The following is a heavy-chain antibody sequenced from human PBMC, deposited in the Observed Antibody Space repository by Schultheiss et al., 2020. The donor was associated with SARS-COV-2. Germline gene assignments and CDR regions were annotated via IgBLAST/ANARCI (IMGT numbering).Heavy chain of an antibody. CDR1: GGSVSSGGYN. V-gene: IGHV4-39*07. CDR2: IYYSGST. J-gene: IGHJ4*02. Sequence: SETLSLTCTVSGGSVSSGGYNWSWIRQPPGKGLEWIGSIYYSGSTYYNPSLKSRVTISVDTSKNQFSLKLSSVTAADTAVYYCARDGGTNGVRYWGQGTLVTVSS. CDR3: ARDGGTNGVRY. D-gene: IGHD2-8*01.